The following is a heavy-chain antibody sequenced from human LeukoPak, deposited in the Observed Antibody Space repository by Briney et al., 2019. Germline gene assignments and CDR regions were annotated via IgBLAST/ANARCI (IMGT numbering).Heavy chain of an antibody. CDR1: GDTFSSNSAA. CDR2: TYYRYNLYN. CDR3: AREARDWNYGDYYYYGMDV. D-gene: IGHD1-7*01. J-gene: IGHJ6*02. Sequence: SQTLSLTCALSGDTFSSNSAAWDWIRQSPSRGLEGLVRTYYRYNLYNDYAVAVKILITIHPHTSKNQFSLQLNSVTPEDTAVYYCAREARDWNYGDYYYYGMDVWGQGTTVTVSS. V-gene: IGHV6-1*01.